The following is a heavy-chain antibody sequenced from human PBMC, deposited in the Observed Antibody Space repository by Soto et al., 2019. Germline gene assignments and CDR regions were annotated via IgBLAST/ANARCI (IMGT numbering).Heavy chain of an antibody. Sequence: LRLSCAASGFPLSTYCMTWVRQAPGKGLEWVSAITGTGGNTYYVDSVKGRFTSSRDNSKNMLYLQVNSLRVEDTAVYYCARIRGYWYGLDVWGQGTTVTVSS. CDR2: ITGTGGNT. J-gene: IGHJ6*02. CDR3: ARIRGYWYGLDV. CDR1: GFPLSTYC. V-gene: IGHV3-23*01.